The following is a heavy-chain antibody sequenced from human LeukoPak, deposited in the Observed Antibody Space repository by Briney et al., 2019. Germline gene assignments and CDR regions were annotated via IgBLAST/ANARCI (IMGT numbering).Heavy chain of an antibody. D-gene: IGHD5-12*01. CDR2: INPNSGGT. CDR1: GYTFAGYY. V-gene: IGHV1-2*02. CDR3: AKGGYDFYYYYMDV. J-gene: IGHJ6*03. Sequence: ASVKVSCKASGYTFAGYYMHWVRQAPGQGLEWMGWINPNSGGTNYAQKFQGRVTMTRNTSISTAYMELSRLRSDDTAVYYCAKGGYDFYYYYMDVWGKGTTVTVSS.